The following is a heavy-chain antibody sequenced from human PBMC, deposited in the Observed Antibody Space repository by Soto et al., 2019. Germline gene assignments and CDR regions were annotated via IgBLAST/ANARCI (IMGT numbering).Heavy chain of an antibody. CDR2: ISAYSGHT. J-gene: IGHJ6*04. V-gene: IGHV1-18*01. CDR1: GYTFTDYS. D-gene: IGHD7-27*01. Sequence: QVQLVQSGGEVKKPGASVKVSCKASGYTFTDYSISWVRQAPGQGLEWKGWISAYSGHTNYVQHLRGRVSMTTDTPTNTAYMELRSLPSDDTAVYYCARDVEWALVELGLSFSGMDVWGRGTTITVSS. CDR3: ARDVEWALVELGLSFSGMDV.